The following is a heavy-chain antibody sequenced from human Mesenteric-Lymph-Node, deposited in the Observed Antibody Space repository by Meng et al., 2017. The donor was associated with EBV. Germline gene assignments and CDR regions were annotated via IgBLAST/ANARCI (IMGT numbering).Heavy chain of an antibody. CDR2: IYWDDDQ. D-gene: IGHD4-17*01. J-gene: IGHJ4*02. Sequence: QITLKESGPTLVKPTQTLTLTCTFSGFSLSTSGVGVVWIRQTPAKALEWLAVIYWDDDQRYSPSLRNRLTISKDTSKNQVVLTMTNVDPVDTATYYCAHRDYDDHRDSLDYWGQGTMVTVYS. V-gene: IGHV2-5*02. CDR3: AHRDYDDHRDSLDY. CDR1: GFSLSTSGVG.